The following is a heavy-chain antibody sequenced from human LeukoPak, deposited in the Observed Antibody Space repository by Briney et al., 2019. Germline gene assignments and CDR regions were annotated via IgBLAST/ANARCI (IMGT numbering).Heavy chain of an antibody. CDR2: IGYDGSKM. CDR1: GFTFSSYG. V-gene: IGHV3-30*02. J-gene: IGHJ4*02. Sequence: GALRLSCAASGFTFSSYGMHWVRQAPGKGLEWVAFIGYDGSKMYYVDSVKGRFTISRDNSENTLYLQMNSLRTEDTALYYCAKDNRNYYIDYWGQGTLVTVSS. D-gene: IGHD3-10*01. CDR3: AKDNRNYYIDY.